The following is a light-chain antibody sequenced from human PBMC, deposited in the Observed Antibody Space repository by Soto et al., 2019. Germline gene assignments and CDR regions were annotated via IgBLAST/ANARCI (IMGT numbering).Light chain of an antibody. CDR3: QVWHSSSDQGV. Sequence: QSALTQPRSVSGSPGQSVTISCTGTSGDVGAYDRVSWYQHHPTKAPKLIIYDVTNRPSGVPYRFSGSKSGSTASLTISGLQAEDEADYYCQVWHSSSDQGVFGGGTKLTVL. J-gene: IGLJ3*02. CDR2: DVT. V-gene: IGLV2-11*01. CDR1: SGDVGAYDR.